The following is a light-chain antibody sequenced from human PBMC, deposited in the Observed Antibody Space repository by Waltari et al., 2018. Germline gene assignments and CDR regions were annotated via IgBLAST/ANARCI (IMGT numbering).Light chain of an antibody. CDR1: NIGSKS. V-gene: IGLV3-21*01. CDR3: QLWDSTTDHLV. CDR2: YDS. Sequence: SYVLTQPPSVSVAPGQTASIACGGDNIGSKSVHWYQQRPGQAPVMLITYDSDRPSGIPERFSGSNSGNTATLTVTGVEAEDEADYYCQLWDSTTDHLVFGGGTKLTVL. J-gene: IGLJ2*01.